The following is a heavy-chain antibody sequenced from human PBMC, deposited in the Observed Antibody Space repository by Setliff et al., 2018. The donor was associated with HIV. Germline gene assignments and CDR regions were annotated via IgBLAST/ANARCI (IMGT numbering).Heavy chain of an antibody. CDR1: GYIFTVYH. D-gene: IGHD3-10*01. J-gene: IGHJ4*01. CDR2: INVGNGDT. CDR3: ARGALLAVFDFDH. V-gene: IGHV1-3*01. Sequence: ASVKVSCKASGYIFTVYHMHWVRQAPGQGLEWMGWINVGNGDTKYSQELQGRITITKDTSANTAYMELSSLRSDDTAIYFCARGALLAVFDFDHWGHGTLVTVSS.